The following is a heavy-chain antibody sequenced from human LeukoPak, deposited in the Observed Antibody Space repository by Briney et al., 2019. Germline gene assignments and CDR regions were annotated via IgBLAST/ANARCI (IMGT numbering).Heavy chain of an antibody. CDR1: GFTFSSYS. V-gene: IGHV3-21*01. Sequence: PGGSLRLSCAASGFTFSSYSMNWVRQAPGKGLEWVASISSSSNYIYYADSVNGRFTISRDNGKKSLYLQINSLRAEDTAVYYCASPYYDFWSRYYPLHYWGQGTLVTVSS. J-gene: IGHJ4*02. CDR3: ASPYYDFWSRYYPLHY. CDR2: ISSSSNYI. D-gene: IGHD3-3*01.